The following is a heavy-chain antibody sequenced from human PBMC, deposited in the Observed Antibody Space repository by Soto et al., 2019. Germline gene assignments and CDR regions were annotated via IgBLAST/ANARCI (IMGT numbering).Heavy chain of an antibody. Sequence: SVPLSLPSTVACYSIGNVCYRAFIRQPPGKGPEWIASIYHGGTTFYNPSLKSRITISVDTSNNQFSLKLTSVTAADTAVYYCARVHVMGVGGSTFDYWGHGSLVTGSS. CDR2: IYHGGTT. D-gene: IGHD2-15*01. CDR3: ARVHVMGVGGSTFDY. J-gene: IGHJ4*01. CDR1: CYSIGNVCY. V-gene: IGHV4-38-2*02.